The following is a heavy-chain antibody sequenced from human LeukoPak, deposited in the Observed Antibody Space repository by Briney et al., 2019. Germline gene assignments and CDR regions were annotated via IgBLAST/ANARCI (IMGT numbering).Heavy chain of an antibody. V-gene: IGHV3-30*02. Sequence: PGGSLRLSCAASGFTFSSYGMHWVRQAAGKGLEWVAFIRYDGSNKYYADSVKSRFTISRDNSKNTLYLQMNSLRAEDTAVYYCAKSLGSYYPFDYWGQGTLVTVSS. J-gene: IGHJ4*02. CDR1: GFTFSSYG. CDR3: AKSLGSYYPFDY. D-gene: IGHD1-26*01. CDR2: IRYDGSNK.